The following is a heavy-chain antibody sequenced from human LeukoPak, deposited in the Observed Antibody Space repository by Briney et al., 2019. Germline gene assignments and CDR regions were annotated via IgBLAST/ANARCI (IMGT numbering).Heavy chain of an antibody. CDR3: ARDPGIAVADNFDY. J-gene: IGHJ4*02. CDR2: INHSGST. D-gene: IGHD6-19*01. CDR1: GGSFSGYY. V-gene: IGHV4-34*01. Sequence: SETLSLTCAVYGGSFSGYYWSWIRQPPGKGLEWIGEINHSGSTNYNPSLKSRVTISVDTSKNQFSLKLSSVTAADTAAYYCARDPGIAVADNFDYWGQGTLVTVSS.